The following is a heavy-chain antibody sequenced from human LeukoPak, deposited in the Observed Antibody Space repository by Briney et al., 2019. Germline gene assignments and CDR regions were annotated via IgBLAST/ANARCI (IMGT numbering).Heavy chain of an antibody. CDR1: GFTFSSYA. J-gene: IGHJ4*02. V-gene: IGHV3-23*01. CDR2: ISGSAGST. D-gene: IGHD5-18*01. CDR3: AKASDTPMVTMGVFGY. Sequence: GGSLRLSCAASGFTFSSYAMSWVRQAPGKGLEWVSAISGSAGSTNYADSVKGRFTISRDNSKNILYLQMNSLRAEDTAVYYCAKASDTPMVTMGVFGYWGQGPLVTVPS.